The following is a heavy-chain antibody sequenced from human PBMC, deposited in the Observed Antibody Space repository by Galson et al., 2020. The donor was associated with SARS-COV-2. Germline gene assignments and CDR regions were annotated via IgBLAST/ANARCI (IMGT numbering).Heavy chain of an antibody. CDR3: ARGVGGLYYDSSGSYSTSDAFDI. D-gene: IGHD3-22*01. CDR2: LNQGGSS. J-gene: IGHJ3*02. CDR1: GGSLSGYY. V-gene: IGHV4-34*01. Sequence: SETLSLTCAVYGGSLSGYYWSWIRQPPGKGLAWIGDLNQGGSSHYHPSLKSRLTISVDTSKKQFSLKLSSVTAADTAVYYCARGVGGLYYDSSGSYSTSDAFDIWGQGTMVTVSS.